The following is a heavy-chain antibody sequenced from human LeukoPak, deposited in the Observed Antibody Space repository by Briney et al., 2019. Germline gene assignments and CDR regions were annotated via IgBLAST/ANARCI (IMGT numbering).Heavy chain of an antibody. Sequence: GGSLRLSCAASGFTFSSYALSWVRQAPGKGLGWVSAISGSGGSTYYADSVRGRFTISRDNSKDTLYLQMSRLRAEDTAVYYCAKDTGSGWPIWFDPWGQGTLVTVSS. D-gene: IGHD6-19*01. CDR2: ISGSGGST. CDR1: GFTFSSYA. CDR3: AKDTGSGWPIWFDP. J-gene: IGHJ5*02. V-gene: IGHV3-23*01.